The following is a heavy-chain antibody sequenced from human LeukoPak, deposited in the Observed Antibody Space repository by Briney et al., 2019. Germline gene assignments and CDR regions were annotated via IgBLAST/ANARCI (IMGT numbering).Heavy chain of an antibody. D-gene: IGHD3-3*01. CDR1: GFTFTDYW. Sequence: GGSLRLSCAASGFTFTDYWMTWVRQPPGKGLEWVAHIKQDGGEKYYVDSVKGRFTISRDNAENLVYLLMDSLRAEDTAVYYCARGWNYAFRFDYWGQGTLVTVST. V-gene: IGHV3-7*01. CDR3: ARGWNYAFRFDY. CDR2: IKQDGGEK. J-gene: IGHJ4*02.